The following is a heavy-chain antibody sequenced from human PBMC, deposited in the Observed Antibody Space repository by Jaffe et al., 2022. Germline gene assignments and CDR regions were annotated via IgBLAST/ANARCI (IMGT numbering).Heavy chain of an antibody. CDR1: GGTFSSYA. V-gene: IGHV1-69*01. J-gene: IGHJ4*02. CDR2: IIPIFGTA. D-gene: IGHD3-3*01. CDR3: ARAVAGDFWSGYYTPLYYFDY. Sequence: QVQLVQSGAEVKKPGSSVKVSCKASGGTFSSYAISWVRQAPGQGLEWMGGIIPIFGTANYAQKFQGRVTITADESTSTAYMELSSLRSEDTAVYYCARAVAGDFWSGYYTPLYYFDYWGQGTLVTVSS.